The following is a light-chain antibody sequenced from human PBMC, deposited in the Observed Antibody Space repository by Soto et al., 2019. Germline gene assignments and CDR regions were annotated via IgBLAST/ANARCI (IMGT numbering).Light chain of an antibody. Sequence: IVLTQSPGTLSLSPEERATLSCRASQSVRTNLAWYRQTPGQAPRLLIYGVSTRAPDIPDRVSGSGSGTDFALTISRLEPADFAVYYCQRYGSSFATFGEGTQVEV. V-gene: IGKV3-20*01. CDR2: GVS. CDR3: QRYGSSFAT. J-gene: IGKJ1*01. CDR1: QSVRTN.